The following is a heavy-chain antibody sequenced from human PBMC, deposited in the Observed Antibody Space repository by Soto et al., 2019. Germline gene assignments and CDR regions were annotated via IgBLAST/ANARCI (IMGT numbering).Heavy chain of an antibody. CDR2: ISTFNGNI. CDR3: ARINYGYFDY. Sequence: QVQLVQSGTEVKTPGASAKVSCKASGYTFTNHGFTWVRQAPGEGLEWMGWISTFNGNINYAQKYRGRVTMTTDTSTDTAYMELRSLRSDDTAVYFCARINYGYFDYWGQGTLVIVS. J-gene: IGHJ4*02. CDR1: GYTFTNHG. V-gene: IGHV1-18*01. D-gene: IGHD3-16*01.